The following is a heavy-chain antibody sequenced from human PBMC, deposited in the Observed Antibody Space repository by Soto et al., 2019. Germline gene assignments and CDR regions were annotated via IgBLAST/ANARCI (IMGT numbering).Heavy chain of an antibody. D-gene: IGHD1-26*01. CDR1: GFTFSSYG. J-gene: IGHJ4*02. CDR3: AKERPLGSGSRISFDY. CDR2: ISYDGSNK. V-gene: IGHV3-30*18. Sequence: GGSLRLSCAASGFTFSSYGMHWVRQAPGKGLEWVAVISYDGSNKYYADSVKGRFTISRDNSKNTLYLQMNSLRAEDTAVYYCAKERPLGSGSRISFDYWGQGTLVTVSS.